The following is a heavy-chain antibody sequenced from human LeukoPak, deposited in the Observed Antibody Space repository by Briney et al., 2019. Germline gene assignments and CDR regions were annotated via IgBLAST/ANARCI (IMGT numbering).Heavy chain of an antibody. D-gene: IGHD3-22*01. CDR3: ARSGSNWFDP. V-gene: IGHV4-59*08. J-gene: IGHJ5*02. Sequence: SGTLSLTCTVSGGSISSYYWSWIRQPPGKGLGWIGYIYYSGSTNYNPSLKSRVTISVDTSKNQFSLKLSSVTAADTAVYYCARSGSNWFDPWGQGTLVTVSS. CDR1: GGSISSYY. CDR2: IYYSGST.